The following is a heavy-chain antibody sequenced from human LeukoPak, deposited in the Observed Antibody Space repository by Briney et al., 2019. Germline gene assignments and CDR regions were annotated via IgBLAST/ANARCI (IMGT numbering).Heavy chain of an antibody. CDR2: ISSSSSYI. Sequence: GGSLRLSCTASGFTFSSYSMNWVRQAPGKGLEWVSSISSSSSYIYYADSVKGRFTISRDNAKNSLYLQMNSLRAEDTAVYYCARVGVAAPFDYWGQGTLVTVSS. J-gene: IGHJ4*02. V-gene: IGHV3-21*01. CDR1: GFTFSSYS. D-gene: IGHD2-15*01. CDR3: ARVGVAAPFDY.